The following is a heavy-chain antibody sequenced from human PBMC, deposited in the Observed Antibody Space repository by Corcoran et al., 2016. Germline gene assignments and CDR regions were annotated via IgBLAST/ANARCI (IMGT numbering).Heavy chain of an antibody. CDR1: GGSFSGYY. CDR2: INHSGST. V-gene: IGHV4-34*01. J-gene: IGHJ4*02. D-gene: IGHD2-15*01. Sequence: QVQLQQWGAGLLKPSETLSLTCAVYGGSFSGYYWSWIRQPPGKGLEWIGEINHSGSTNYNPSLKSRVTISVDTSKNQFSLKLGSVTAADTAVYYCARGVGGYWGQGTLVTGSS. CDR3: ARGVGGY.